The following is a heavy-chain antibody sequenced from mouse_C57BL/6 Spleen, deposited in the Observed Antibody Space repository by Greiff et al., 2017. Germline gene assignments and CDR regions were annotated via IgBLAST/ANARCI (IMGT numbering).Heavy chain of an antibody. V-gene: IGHV1-52*01. CDR1: GYTFTSYW. Sequence: VQLQQPGAELVRPGSSVKLSCKASGYTFTSYWMHWVKQRPIQGLEWIGNIDPSDSETHYNQKFKDKATLTVDKSSSTAYMQLSSLTSEDSAVYFCASSNYDYHDYWGQGTTLTVSS. J-gene: IGHJ2*01. CDR2: IDPSDSET. D-gene: IGHD2-4*01. CDR3: ASSNYDYHDY.